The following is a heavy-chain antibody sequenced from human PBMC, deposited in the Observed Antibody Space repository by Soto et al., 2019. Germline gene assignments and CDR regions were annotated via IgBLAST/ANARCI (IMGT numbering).Heavy chain of an antibody. CDR1: GGSISSYY. CDR3: AGSGSGWLDY. Sequence: TLSLTCTVSGGSISSYYWSWIRQPPGKGLEWIGYIYYSGSTNYNPSLKSRVTISVDTSKNQFSLKLSSVTAADTAVYYCAGSGSGWLDYWGQGTLVTVSS. D-gene: IGHD6-19*01. CDR2: IYYSGST. J-gene: IGHJ4*02. V-gene: IGHV4-59*01.